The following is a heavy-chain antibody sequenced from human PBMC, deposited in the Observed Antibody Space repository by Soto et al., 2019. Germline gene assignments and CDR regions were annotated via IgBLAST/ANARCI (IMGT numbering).Heavy chain of an antibody. CDR3: VRPLPSGRNYGLDV. D-gene: IGHD3-10*01. CDR2: IIPIFGTA. Sequence: SVKVSCKASGGTFSSYAISWVRQAPGQGLEWMGGIIPIFGTANYAQKFQGRVTITADESTSTAYMELSSLRAEDTAVYYCVRPLPSGRNYGLDVWGQGTTVTVSS. V-gene: IGHV1-69*13. CDR1: GGTFSSYA. J-gene: IGHJ6*02.